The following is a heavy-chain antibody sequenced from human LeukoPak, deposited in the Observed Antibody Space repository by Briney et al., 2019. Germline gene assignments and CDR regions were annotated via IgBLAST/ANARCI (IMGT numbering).Heavy chain of an antibody. Sequence: SETLSLTCTVSGYSISNGYYWGWIRQPPGKGLEWIGNIHHSGTTYYNPSLKSRVTISVDTSKNQFSLKLSSVTAADTAVYYCASTITVTTDYWGQGTLVTVSS. CDR2: IHHSGTT. D-gene: IGHD4-17*01. CDR3: ASTITVTTDY. J-gene: IGHJ4*02. V-gene: IGHV4-38-2*02. CDR1: GYSISNGYY.